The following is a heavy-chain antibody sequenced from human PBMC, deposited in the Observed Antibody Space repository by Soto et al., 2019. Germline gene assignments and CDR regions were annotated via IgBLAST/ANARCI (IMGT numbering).Heavy chain of an antibody. J-gene: IGHJ4*02. CDR2: IHYSGGT. CDR3: ARRLTGSSNFEY. CDR1: GCSISSGNYH. D-gene: IGHD6-6*01. V-gene: IGHV4-39*01. Sequence: PSETLSLTCTVPGCSISSGNYHWVWVLQPPGKGLEWIGDIHYSGGTHFTPSLKSRVTISADTSKNQFSLELSSVTAADTAVYYCARRLTGSSNFEYWGQGALVTVSS.